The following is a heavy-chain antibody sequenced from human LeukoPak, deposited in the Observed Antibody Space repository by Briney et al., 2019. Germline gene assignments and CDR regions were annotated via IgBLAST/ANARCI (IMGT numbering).Heavy chain of an antibody. CDR1: GDSISTYH. D-gene: IGHD3-16*01. CDR2: MQSTGNS. CDR3: ARDKQHSYGRYFDH. J-gene: IGHJ4*02. Sequence: SETLSLTCSVSGDSISTYHWNWIRKPPGKGLEWIGYMQSTGNSKYNPSLRSRVNMFVDTSKNQAALILSSVTAADTVVYYCARDKQHSYGRYFDHWGQGALVTVSS. V-gene: IGHV4-59*01.